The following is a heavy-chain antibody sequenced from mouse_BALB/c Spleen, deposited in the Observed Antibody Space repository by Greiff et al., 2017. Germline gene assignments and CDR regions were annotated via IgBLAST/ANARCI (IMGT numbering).Heavy chain of an antibody. D-gene: IGHD1-1*01. CDR1: GFTFTDYY. CDR3: ARDILRFAY. Sequence: EVMLVESGGGLVQPGGSLRLSCATSGFTFTDYYMSWVRQPPGKALEWLGFIRNKANGYTTEYSASVKGRFTISRDNSQSILYLQMNTLRAEDSATYYCARDILRFAYWGQGTLVTVSA. CDR2: IRNKANGYTT. V-gene: IGHV7-3*02. J-gene: IGHJ3*01.